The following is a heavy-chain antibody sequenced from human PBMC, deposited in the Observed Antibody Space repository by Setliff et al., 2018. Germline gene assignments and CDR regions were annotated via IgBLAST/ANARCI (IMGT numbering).Heavy chain of an antibody. D-gene: IGHD1-26*01. CDR1: GYTFTTYG. V-gene: IGHV1-2*02. CDR2: INPNTGGT. Sequence: ASVNVSCKPSGYTFTTYGISWVRQAPGQGPEWMGCINPNTGGTRFAQKFQFGVTMTADKAITTAYMELTRLTSDDTAMYYCARDLLGSQCRTFDLWGQGTLVTVSS. CDR3: ARDLLGSQCRTFDL. J-gene: IGHJ4*02.